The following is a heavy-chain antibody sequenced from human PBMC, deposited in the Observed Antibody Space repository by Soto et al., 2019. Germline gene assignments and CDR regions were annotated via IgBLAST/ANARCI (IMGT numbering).Heavy chain of an antibody. Sequence: ASVKVSCKASGYTFTAYYMHWVRQAPGQGLEWMGWISAYNGNTNYAQKLQGRVTMTTDTSTSTAYMELGSLRSDDTAVYYCAREASPYYGMDVWGQGTTVTVSS. J-gene: IGHJ6*02. CDR3: AREASPYYGMDV. CDR1: GYTFTAYY. V-gene: IGHV1-18*04. CDR2: ISAYNGNT.